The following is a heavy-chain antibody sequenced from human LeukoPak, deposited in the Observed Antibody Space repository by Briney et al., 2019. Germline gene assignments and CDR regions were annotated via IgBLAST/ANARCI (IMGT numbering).Heavy chain of an antibody. CDR2: ISGSGGST. CDR3: AKATTVTTKGGFDY. V-gene: IGHV3-23*01. J-gene: IGHJ4*02. D-gene: IGHD4-17*01. CDR1: GFTFSNYA. Sequence: GGSLRLSCAASGFTFSNYAMSWVRQAPGKGLEWVSAISGSGGSTYYADSVKGRFTISRDNSKNTLYLQMNSLRAEDTAVYYCAKATTVTTKGGFDYWGQGTLVTVSS.